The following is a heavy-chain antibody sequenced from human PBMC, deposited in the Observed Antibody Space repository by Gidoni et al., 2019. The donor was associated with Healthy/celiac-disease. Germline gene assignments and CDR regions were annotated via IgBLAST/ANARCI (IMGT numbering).Heavy chain of an antibody. D-gene: IGHD3-3*01. CDR1: GGSIRSYY. Sequence: QVPLQESGPGLVKPSETLSLPCTVSGGSIRSYYWSWIRQPPGKGLEWIGYIYYSGRTNYNPSLKSRVTISVDTSKNQFSLKLSSVTAADTAVYYCARANFWSGLVYYYYGMDVWGQGTTVTVSS. CDR3: ARANFWSGLVYYYYGMDV. CDR2: IYYSGRT. J-gene: IGHJ6*02. V-gene: IGHV4-59*01.